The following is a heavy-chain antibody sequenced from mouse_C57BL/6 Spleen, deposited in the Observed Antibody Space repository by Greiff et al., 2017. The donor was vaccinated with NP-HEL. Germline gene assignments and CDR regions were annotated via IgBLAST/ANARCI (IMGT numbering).Heavy chain of an antibody. CDR3: ARSNRDRGDFDY. CDR2: IYPGDGDT. D-gene: IGHD4-1*01. Sequence: QVQLQQSGAELVKPGASVKISCKASGYAFSSYWMNWVKQRPGKGLEWIGQIYPGDGDTNYNGKFKGKATLTADKSSSTAYMQLSSLTSEDSAVYFCARSNRDRGDFDYWGQGTTLTVSS. J-gene: IGHJ2*01. V-gene: IGHV1-80*01. CDR1: GYAFSSYW.